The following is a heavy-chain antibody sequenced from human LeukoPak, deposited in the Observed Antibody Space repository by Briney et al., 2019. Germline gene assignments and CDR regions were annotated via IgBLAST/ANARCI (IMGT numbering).Heavy chain of an antibody. CDR3: ARSDPMGAFDI. J-gene: IGHJ3*02. CDR1: GGSISSSSYY. Sequence: SETLSLTCTVSGGSISSSSYYWGWIRQPPGKGLEWIGSTYYSGSTYYNPSLKSRVTISVDTSKNQFSLKPSSVTAADTAVYYSARSDPMGAFDIWGQGTMVTVSS. V-gene: IGHV4-39*01. CDR2: TYYSGST. D-gene: IGHD3-16*01.